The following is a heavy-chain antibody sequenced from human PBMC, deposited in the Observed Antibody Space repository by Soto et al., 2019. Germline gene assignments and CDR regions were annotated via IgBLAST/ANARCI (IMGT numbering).Heavy chain of an antibody. Sequence: EVQLLESGGGLVQPGGSLRLSCAASGFTFSSYAMSWVRQAQGKGLEWVSAISGSGRSTYYADSVKGRFTISRDNFKNTLYLQMNSLRAEDTAVYYCANLMFGEVIAHYFDHWGQSTLATVSS. V-gene: IGHV3-23*01. CDR3: ANLMFGEVIAHYFDH. D-gene: IGHD3-16*02. CDR2: ISGSGRST. CDR1: GFTFSSYA. J-gene: IGHJ4*02.